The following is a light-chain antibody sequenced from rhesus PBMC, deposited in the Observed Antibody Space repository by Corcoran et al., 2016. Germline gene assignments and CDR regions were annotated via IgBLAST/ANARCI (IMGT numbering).Light chain of an antibody. CDR1: QRISSW. V-gene: IGKV1-22*01. CDR3: QQYSSSPYS. Sequence: DIQMTQSPSSLSASVGDTVTITCRASQRISSWLAWYQQKPGKAPKLLIYKASSLQSGDPSRFSGSGSGTDFTLTISSLQSEDFATYYCQQYSSSPYSFGQGTKVEIK. CDR2: KAS. J-gene: IGKJ2*01.